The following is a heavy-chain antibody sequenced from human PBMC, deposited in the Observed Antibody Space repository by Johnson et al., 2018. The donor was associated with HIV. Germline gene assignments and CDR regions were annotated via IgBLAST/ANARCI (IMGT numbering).Heavy chain of an antibody. CDR1: GFTFSSYG. CDR2: ISYDGSNK. V-gene: IGHV3-30*03. CDR3: ARDGGYSSSWYKYAFDI. D-gene: IGHD6-13*01. J-gene: IGHJ3*02. Sequence: QETLVESGGGVVQPGRSLRLSCAASGFTFSSYGMHWVRQAPGKGLEWVAVISYDGSNKYYADSVKGRFTISRDNSKNTLYLQMNSLRAEDTAVYYCARDGGYSSSWYKYAFDICGQGTMVTVSS.